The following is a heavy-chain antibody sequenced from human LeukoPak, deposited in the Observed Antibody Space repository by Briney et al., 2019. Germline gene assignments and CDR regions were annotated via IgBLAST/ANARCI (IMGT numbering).Heavy chain of an antibody. D-gene: IGHD1-26*01. CDR2: IYYSGST. CDR3: AMKYSGSYYAWFDP. V-gene: IGHV4-61*01. CDR1: GVSVSSGSYY. J-gene: IGHJ5*02. Sequence: SETLSLTCTVSGVSVSSGSYYWSWIRQPPGKGLEWIGYIYYSGSTNYNPSLKSRVTISVDTSKNQFSLKLSSVTAADTAVYYCAMKYSGSYYAWFDPWGQGTLVTVSS.